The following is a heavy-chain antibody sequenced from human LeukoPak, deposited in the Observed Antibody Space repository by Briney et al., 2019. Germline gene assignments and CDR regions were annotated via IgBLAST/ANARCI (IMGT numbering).Heavy chain of an antibody. Sequence: PSETLSLTCTVSGGSISSSSYYWGWIRQPPGKGLEWIGSIYYSGSTYYNPSLKSRVTISVDRSKNQFSLKLSSVTAADTAVYYCAREEGGYNYEDAFDIWGQGTMVTVSS. CDR1: GGSISSSSYY. D-gene: IGHD5-24*01. V-gene: IGHV4-39*07. CDR3: AREEGGYNYEDAFDI. CDR2: IYYSGST. J-gene: IGHJ3*02.